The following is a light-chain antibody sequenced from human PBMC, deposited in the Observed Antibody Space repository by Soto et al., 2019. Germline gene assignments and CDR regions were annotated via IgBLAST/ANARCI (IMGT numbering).Light chain of an antibody. Sequence: EIVLTQSPGALSLSPGERATLSCRASQTVSKNYLAWYQQKSGQAPRLVTYGASTRATGIPDRFTGSGSGTDFILTISRLEPEDFAVYYCQQYGSSPTTFGQGTKVEIQ. V-gene: IGKV3-20*01. CDR1: QTVSKNY. J-gene: IGKJ1*01. CDR3: QQYGSSPTT. CDR2: GAS.